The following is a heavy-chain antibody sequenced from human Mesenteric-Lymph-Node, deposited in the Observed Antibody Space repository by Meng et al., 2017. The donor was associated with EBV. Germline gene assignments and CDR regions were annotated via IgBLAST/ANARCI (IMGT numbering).Heavy chain of an antibody. J-gene: IGHJ4*02. CDR1: RGTFSTFA. D-gene: IGHD3-22*01. Sequence: QVQVVQSGDEMKEPGATGKVSCKTSRGTFSTFAIRWVRQAPGQGLEWVGIFTPLLDITNYAQRFRGRVTISADASTSTTYLEFSSLKSEDTAMYYCATYHSDSSGPMDYWGQGTLVTVSS. CDR3: ATYHSDSSGPMDY. V-gene: IGHV1-69*18. CDR2: FTPLLDIT.